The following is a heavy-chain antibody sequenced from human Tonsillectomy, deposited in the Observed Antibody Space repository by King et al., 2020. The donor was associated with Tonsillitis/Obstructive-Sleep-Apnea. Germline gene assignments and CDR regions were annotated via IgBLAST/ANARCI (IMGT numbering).Heavy chain of an antibody. CDR2: ISNDGSYK. CDR3: ARDGVQGVVVSCLDY. CDR1: GFTFSSYA. V-gene: IGHV3-30*01. J-gene: IGHJ4*02. Sequence: VQLVESGGGVVQPGRSLRLSCAASGFTFSSYAMNWVRQAPGKGLEWVAVISNDGSYKYYADSVKGRFTISRDNSKNTLSLQMNGLRAEETAVYFCARDGVQGVVVSCLDYWGQGSLVTVSS. D-gene: IGHD3-10*01.